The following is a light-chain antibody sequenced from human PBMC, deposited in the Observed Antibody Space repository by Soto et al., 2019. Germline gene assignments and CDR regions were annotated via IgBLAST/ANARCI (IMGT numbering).Light chain of an antibody. J-gene: IGKJ1*01. V-gene: IGKV1-39*01. CDR1: QSIRSY. Sequence: DIQLTQSPSSLSSSVGYKFTITCLASQSIRSYLNWVQQKPGKAPKLLIYDASSLQTGVPSRFSGSGSGTDFSLTISSLQPEDFATYYCQQSYSTPPWTFGQGTKVDIK. CDR3: QQSYSTPPWT. CDR2: DAS.